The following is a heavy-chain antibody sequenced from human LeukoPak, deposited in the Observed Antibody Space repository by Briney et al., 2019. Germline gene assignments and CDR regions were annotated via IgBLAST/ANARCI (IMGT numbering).Heavy chain of an antibody. D-gene: IGHD6-19*01. CDR1: GGSISGYY. CDR2: TYYSGST. V-gene: IGHV4-59*01. Sequence: PSETLSLTCTVSGGSISGYYWSWIRQPPGKGLEWIGYTYYSGSTYYNPSLKSRVTISVDTSKNQFSLKLSSVTAADTAVYYCARHYTYSSGWYPNFYYFDYWGQGTLVTVSS. J-gene: IGHJ4*02. CDR3: ARHYTYSSGWYPNFYYFDY.